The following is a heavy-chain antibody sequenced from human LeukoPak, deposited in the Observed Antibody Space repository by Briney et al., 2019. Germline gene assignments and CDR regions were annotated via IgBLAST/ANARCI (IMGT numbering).Heavy chain of an antibody. CDR3: ARAGAYSSSWSTENWFDP. D-gene: IGHD6-13*01. J-gene: IGHJ5*02. CDR1: GYTFTSYD. Sequence: SVKVSCKASGYTFTSYDINWVRQATGQGLEWMGRIIPIFGTANYAQKFQGRVTITTDESTSTAYMELSSLRSEDTAVYYCARAGAYSSSWSTENWFDPWGQGTLVTVSS. CDR2: IIPIFGTA. V-gene: IGHV1-69*05.